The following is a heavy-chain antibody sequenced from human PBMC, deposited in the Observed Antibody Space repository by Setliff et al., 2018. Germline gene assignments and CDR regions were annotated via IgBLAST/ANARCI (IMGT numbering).Heavy chain of an antibody. CDR2: ISSSGGTI. CDR3: VRNSGYDLGVGRFDY. CDR1: GFSFKSYS. V-gene: IGHV3-48*01. Sequence: PGGSLRLSCAASGFSFKSYSMNWVRQAPGKGLEWISYISSSGGTIHYADSVKGRFTISRDSANHSLFLQMNSLRGEDTGIYYCVRNSGYDLGVGRFDYWSQGTPVTVS. J-gene: IGHJ4*02. D-gene: IGHD5-12*01.